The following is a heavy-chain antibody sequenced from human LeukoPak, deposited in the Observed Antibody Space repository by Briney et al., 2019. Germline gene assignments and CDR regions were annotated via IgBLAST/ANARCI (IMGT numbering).Heavy chain of an antibody. J-gene: IGHJ4*02. CDR3: TGGYCSSTSCYTDSDY. CDR2: TRSKAYGGTT. D-gene: IGHD2-2*02. V-gene: IGHV3-49*03. CDR1: GFTFGDYA. Sequence: GGSLRLSCTASGFTFGDYAMSWFRQAPGKGLEWVGFTRSKAYGGTTEYAASVKGRFTISRDDSKSIAYLQMNSLKTEDTAVYYCTGGYCSSTSCYTDSDYWGQGTLVTVSS.